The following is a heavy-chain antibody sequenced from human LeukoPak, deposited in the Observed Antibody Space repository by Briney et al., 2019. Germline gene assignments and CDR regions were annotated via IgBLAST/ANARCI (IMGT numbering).Heavy chain of an antibody. CDR2: TYYRSEWYN. CDR3: ARNTEVVDY. CDR1: GDSVSSKSSA. J-gene: IGHJ4*02. V-gene: IGHV6-1*01. Sequence: SQTLSLTCAISGDSVSSKSSAWNWIRQSPSRGLEWLGRTYYRSEWYNDYAVSVKSRITITPDTSNNRFTLQLTSVTPEDTAVYYCARNTEVVDYWGQGTLVTVSS. D-gene: IGHD5-18*01.